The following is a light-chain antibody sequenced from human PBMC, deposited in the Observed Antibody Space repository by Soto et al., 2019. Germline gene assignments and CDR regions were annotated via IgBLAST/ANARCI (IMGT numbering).Light chain of an antibody. Sequence: QTVVTQPPSVSVAPGQRVTISCTGSSSNIVAGYDVHWYQQLPGTAPKLIIFGNSTRPSGVPDRFSGSKSGTSASLAISGLQAEDEADYYCQSYDSSLSGYVFGTGTKVTVL. J-gene: IGLJ1*01. CDR1: SSNIVAGYD. V-gene: IGLV1-40*01. CDR2: GNS. CDR3: QSYDSSLSGYV.